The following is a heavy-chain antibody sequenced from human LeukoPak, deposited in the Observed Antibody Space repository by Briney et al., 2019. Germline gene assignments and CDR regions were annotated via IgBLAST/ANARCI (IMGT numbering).Heavy chain of an antibody. V-gene: IGHV4-39*01. Sequence: KASETLSLTCTVSGVSISSSSYYWGWIRQPPGKGLEWIGSIYYSGSTYYNPSLKSRVTISVDTSKNQFSLKLSSVTAADTAVYYCARGKEQWLVLRTKKAYYFDYWAREPWSPSPQ. D-gene: IGHD6-19*01. J-gene: IGHJ4*02. CDR3: ARGKEQWLVLRTKKAYYFDY. CDR2: IYYSGST. CDR1: GVSISSSSYY.